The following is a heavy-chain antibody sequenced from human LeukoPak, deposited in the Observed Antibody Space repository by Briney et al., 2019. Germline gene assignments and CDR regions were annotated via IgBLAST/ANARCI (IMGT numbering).Heavy chain of an antibody. J-gene: IGHJ4*02. D-gene: IGHD7-27*01. CDR2: VSGATGNS. CDR3: VRDKLTGASRLDY. Sequence: PGGSLRLSCAASGFTFSTYGMNWVRQAPGKGLEWVSSVSGATGNSYYVGSVKGRFTISRDDSKNTLYLQMNSLRAEDTAVYYCVRDKLTGASRLDYWGQGTLLTVSS. V-gene: IGHV3-23*01. CDR1: GFTFSTYG.